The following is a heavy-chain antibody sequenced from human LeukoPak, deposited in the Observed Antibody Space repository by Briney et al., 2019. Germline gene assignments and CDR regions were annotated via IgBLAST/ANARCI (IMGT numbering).Heavy chain of an antibody. CDR2: IKSDGST. V-gene: IGHV3-74*01. CDR1: GFTFSSYW. CDR3: ARAPSEIGGYYPKYFRH. D-gene: IGHD3-22*01. J-gene: IGHJ1*01. Sequence: QSGGSLRLSCAASGFTFSSYWMHWVRHAPGKGLVWVSRIKSDGSTRYADSVKGRFTISRDNAKNTVSLQMTSLRAEDTGVYYCARAPSEIGGYYPKYFRHWGQGTLVIVSS.